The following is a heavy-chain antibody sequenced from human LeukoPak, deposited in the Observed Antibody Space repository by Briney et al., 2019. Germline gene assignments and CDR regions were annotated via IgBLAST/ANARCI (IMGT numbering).Heavy chain of an antibody. CDR1: GYRFSSVG. J-gene: IGHJ5*02. CDR3: VRDNWNEFDP. V-gene: IGHV1-18*01. Sequence: GASVKVSCKASGYRFSSVGISWVRQPPGPGLEWIGWVRTYNSETNYAPKFQARVTMTKDTSTSTVFLEMWSLRADDTAVYYCVRDNWNEFDPWGQGTLVTVSS. D-gene: IGHD1-1*01. CDR2: VRTYNSET.